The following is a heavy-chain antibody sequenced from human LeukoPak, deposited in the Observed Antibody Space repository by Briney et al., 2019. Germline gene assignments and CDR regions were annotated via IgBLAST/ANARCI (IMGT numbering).Heavy chain of an antibody. CDR1: GYTFTGYY. D-gene: IGHD2-21*01. J-gene: IGHJ1*01. V-gene: IGHV1-2*02. CDR2: INPNSGGT. CDR3: ARRDCGGDCPSQH. Sequence: ASVKVSCKASGYTFTGYYMHWVRQAPGQGLEWMGWINPNSGGTNYAQKFQGRVTMTRDTSISTAYMELRRPRSDDTAVYYCARRDCGGDCPSQHWGQGTLVTVSS.